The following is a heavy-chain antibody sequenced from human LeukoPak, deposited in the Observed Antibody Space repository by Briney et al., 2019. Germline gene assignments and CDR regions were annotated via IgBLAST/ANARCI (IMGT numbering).Heavy chain of an antibody. V-gene: IGHV4-59*01. J-gene: IGHJ6*03. D-gene: IGHD2-2*01. CDR2: IYYSGST. CDR3: ARGYCSSTSCLYYYYYYMVV. CDR1: GGSISSYY. Sequence: SETLSLTCTVSGGSISSYYWSWIRQPPGKGLEWMGYIYYSGSTNYSPSLKSRVTISVDTSKNQFSLKLSSVTAADTAVYYCARGYCSSTSCLYYYYYYMVVWGKGTTVTVSS.